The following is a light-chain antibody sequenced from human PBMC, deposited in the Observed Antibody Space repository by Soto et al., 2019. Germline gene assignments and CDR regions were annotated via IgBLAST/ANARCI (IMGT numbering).Light chain of an antibody. V-gene: IGLV2-14*01. J-gene: IGLJ2*01. CDR2: EVS. CDR3: NTYTSTSTLI. Sequence: QSVLTQPASVSGSPGQSITISCNGSSSDIGANNFVSWYQHHPGKAPHLIIYEVSNRPSGVSNLFSGSKSGNTASLTISGLQAEDEAIYFCNTYTSTSTLIFGGGTKVTVL. CDR1: SSDIGANNF.